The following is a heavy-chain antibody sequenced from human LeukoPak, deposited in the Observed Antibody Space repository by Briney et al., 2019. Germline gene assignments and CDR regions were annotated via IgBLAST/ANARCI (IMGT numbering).Heavy chain of an antibody. D-gene: IGHD6-19*01. CDR3: AREAVAGTARFGYFDY. Sequence: GGALRLSCAASGFTFSSYSMNWVRQAPGERLEWVSSIRSSSSYIYYAYSVTGRFNISRAKAKTSLYLHMNSLRAEDTAVYYCAREAVAGTARFGYFDYWGQGTLVTVSS. J-gene: IGHJ4*02. CDR2: IRSSSSYI. CDR1: GFTFSSYS. V-gene: IGHV3-21*01.